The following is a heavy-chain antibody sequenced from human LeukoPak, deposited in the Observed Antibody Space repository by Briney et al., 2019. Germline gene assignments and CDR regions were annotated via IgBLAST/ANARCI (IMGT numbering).Heavy chain of an antibody. CDR2: IYTSGST. V-gene: IGHV4-61*02. J-gene: IGHJ4*02. CDR1: GGSISSGSYY. Sequence: SETLSLTCTVSGGSISSGSYYWSWIRQPAGKGLEWIGRIYTSGSTNYNPSLKSRVTISVDTSKNQFSLKLSSVTAADTAVYYCAGGEGHQNLGYWGQGTLVTVSS. CDR3: AGGEGHQNLGY.